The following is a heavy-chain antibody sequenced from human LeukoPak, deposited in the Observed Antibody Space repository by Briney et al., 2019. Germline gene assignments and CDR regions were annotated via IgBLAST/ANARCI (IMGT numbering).Heavy chain of an antibody. V-gene: IGHV3-20*04. D-gene: IGHD6-19*01. CDR1: GFTFSSYE. Sequence: PGRSLRLSCAASGFTFSSYEMNWVRQAPGKGLEWVSGINWNGGSTGYADSVKGRFTISRDNAKNSLYLQMNSLRAEDTALYYCARRGGVAVAGTHYYYYYMDVWGKGTTVTVSS. J-gene: IGHJ6*03. CDR2: INWNGGST. CDR3: ARRGGVAVAGTHYYYYYMDV.